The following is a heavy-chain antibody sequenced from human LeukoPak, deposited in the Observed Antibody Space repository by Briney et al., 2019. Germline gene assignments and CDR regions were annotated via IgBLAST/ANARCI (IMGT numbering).Heavy chain of an antibody. CDR3: ARGLSYFWSGYHNYYAMDV. CDR1: GGSISSYY. V-gene: IGHV4-59*01. D-gene: IGHD3-3*01. J-gene: IGHJ6*02. CDR2: IYYSGTT. Sequence: SETLSLTCTVSGGSISSYYWSWIRQPPGKGLEWIGYIYYSGTTYYNPSLKSRVTISVDTSKNQFSLKLSSVAAADTAVYYCARGLSYFWSGYHNYYAMDVWGQGTTVTVSS.